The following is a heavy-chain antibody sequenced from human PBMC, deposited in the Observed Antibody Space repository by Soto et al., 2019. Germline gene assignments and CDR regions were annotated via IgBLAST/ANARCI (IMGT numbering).Heavy chain of an antibody. CDR2: ISAYNGNT. CDR1: GFTFITYD. J-gene: IGHJ6*02. CDR3: ARDRGKRVLFFGVVPPYYDMVV. V-gene: IGHV1-18*01. D-gene: IGHD3-3*01. Sequence: GASVKVSCKASGFTFITYDFSWVRQAAGQGLEWMGWISAYNGNTNYAQKLQGRVTMTTDTSTSTAYMELRSLRSDDTAVYYCARDRGKRVLFFGVVPPYYDMVVWGQGTTVTAP.